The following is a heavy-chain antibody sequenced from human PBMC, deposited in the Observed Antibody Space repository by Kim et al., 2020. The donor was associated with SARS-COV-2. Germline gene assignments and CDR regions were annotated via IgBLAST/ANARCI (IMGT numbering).Heavy chain of an antibody. J-gene: IGHJ6*02. Sequence: GGSLRLSFAASGFTFSSYAMSWVRQAPGKGLEWVSAISGSGGSTYYADSVKGRFTISRDNSKNTLYLQMNSLRAEDTAVYYCAKDPRWGYSSGWYSDGMDVWGQGTTVTVSS. CDR1: GFTFSSYA. CDR3: AKDPRWGYSSGWYSDGMDV. V-gene: IGHV3-23*01. D-gene: IGHD6-19*01. CDR2: ISGSGGST.